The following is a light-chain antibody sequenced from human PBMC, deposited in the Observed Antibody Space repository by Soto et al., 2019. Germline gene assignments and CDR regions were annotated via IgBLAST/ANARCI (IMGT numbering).Light chain of an antibody. CDR2: DAS. CDR1: QSVSSY. Sequence: EIVLTQSPATLSLSPGERATLSCRASQSVSSYLAWYQQKPGQAPRPLIYDASNRATGIPARFSGSGSGTDFTLTISSREPEDFAVYYCQQRSNWPPYTFGQGTKREIK. J-gene: IGKJ2*01. CDR3: QQRSNWPPYT. V-gene: IGKV3-11*01.